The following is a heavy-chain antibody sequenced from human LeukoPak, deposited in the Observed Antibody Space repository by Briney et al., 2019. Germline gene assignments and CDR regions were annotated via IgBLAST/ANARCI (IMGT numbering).Heavy chain of an antibody. J-gene: IGHJ4*02. CDR3: ARVPHYGDYVHYYFDC. V-gene: IGHV3-21*01. D-gene: IGHD4-17*01. CDR1: GFTFSTYA. Sequence: GGSLRLSCAASGFTASGFTFSTYAMSWVRQAPGKGLEWVSSISRSSIYIYYADSVMGRFTISRDNAKNSLYLQMNSLRAEDTAVYYCARVPHYGDYVHYYFDCWGQGTLVTVSS. CDR2: ISRSSIYI.